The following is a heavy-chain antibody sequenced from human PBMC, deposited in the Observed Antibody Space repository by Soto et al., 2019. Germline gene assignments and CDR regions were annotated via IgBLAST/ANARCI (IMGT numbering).Heavy chain of an antibody. CDR3: ATHYAPPGAFDI. D-gene: IGHD2-2*01. Sequence: ASGRVCCKVSGYTLTELSMHWVRQAPGKGLEWMGGFDPEDGETIYAQKFQGRVTMTEDTSTDTAYMELSSLRSEDTAVYYCATHYAPPGAFDIWGQGTMVTVSS. J-gene: IGHJ3*02. V-gene: IGHV1-24*01. CDR2: FDPEDGET. CDR1: GYTLTELS.